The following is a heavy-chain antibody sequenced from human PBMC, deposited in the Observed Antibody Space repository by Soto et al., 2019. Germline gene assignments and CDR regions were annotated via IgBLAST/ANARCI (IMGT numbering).Heavy chain of an antibody. Sequence: SETLSLTCTVSDGSITSYYWSWIRQPPGKGLEWIGNIYYSGSTNYNPSLKSRVTISVDTSKNQFSLKLSSVTAADTAVYYCASIAARDWFDPWGQGTLVTVSS. CDR3: ASIAARDWFDP. CDR2: IYYSGST. V-gene: IGHV4-59*12. D-gene: IGHD6-6*01. J-gene: IGHJ5*02. CDR1: DGSITSYY.